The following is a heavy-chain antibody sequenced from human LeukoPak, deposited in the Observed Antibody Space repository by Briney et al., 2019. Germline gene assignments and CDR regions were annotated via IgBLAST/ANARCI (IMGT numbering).Heavy chain of an antibody. Sequence: PGGSLRLSCAASGFTFSSSGMNWVRQAPGKGLEWVPSISSTGNYIYYTESMKGRFTISRDNAKNSLFLQMNSLRAEDTAVYYCARDRGGRGLDYWGQGTLVTVSS. CDR3: ARDRGGRGLDY. J-gene: IGHJ4*02. CDR2: ISSTGNYI. V-gene: IGHV3-21*06. CDR1: GFTFSSSG. D-gene: IGHD4-23*01.